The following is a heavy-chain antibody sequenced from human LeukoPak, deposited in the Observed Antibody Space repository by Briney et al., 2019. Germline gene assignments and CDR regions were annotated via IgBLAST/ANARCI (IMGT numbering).Heavy chain of an antibody. D-gene: IGHD6-13*01. V-gene: IGHV3-43*02. Sequence: GGSLRLSCTASGFTFDDYAMHWVRQAPAKGLEWVSLISGDGGTTDYADSVKGRFTISRDNRRNSLYLHMNSLRTEDTALYFCAKVYVGSWYPYDHWGQGTLVTVSS. CDR3: AKVYVGSWYPYDH. CDR1: GFTFDDYA. J-gene: IGHJ4*02. CDR2: ISGDGGTT.